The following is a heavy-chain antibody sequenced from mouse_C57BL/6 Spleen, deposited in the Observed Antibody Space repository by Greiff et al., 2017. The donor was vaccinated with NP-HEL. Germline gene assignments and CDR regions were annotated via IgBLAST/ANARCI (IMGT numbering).Heavy chain of an antibody. Sequence: VQLKESGGDLVKPGGSLKLSCAASGFTFSSYGMSWVRQTPDKRLEWVATISSGGSYTYYPDSVKGRFTISRDNAKNTLYLQMSSLKSEDTAMYYCASLGDYSNDYYAMDYWGQGTSVTVSS. D-gene: IGHD2-5*01. CDR3: ASLGDYSNDYYAMDY. CDR1: GFTFSSYG. CDR2: ISSGGSYT. V-gene: IGHV5-6*01. J-gene: IGHJ4*01.